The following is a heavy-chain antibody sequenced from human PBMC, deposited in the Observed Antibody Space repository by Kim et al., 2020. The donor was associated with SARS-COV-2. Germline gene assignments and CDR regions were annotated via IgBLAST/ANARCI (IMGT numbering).Heavy chain of an antibody. J-gene: IGHJ2*01. D-gene: IGHD3-9*01. CDR1: GGSISSSSYY. CDR3: ARLDFTIFPEEDFGSYWYFDL. CDR2: IYYSGST. V-gene: IGHV4-39*01. Sequence: SETLSLTCTVSGGSISSSSYYWGWIRQPPGKGLEWIGSIYYSGSTYYNPSLKSRVTISVDTSKNQFSLKLSSVTAADTAVYYCARLDFTIFPEEDFGSYWYFDLWGRGTLVTVSS.